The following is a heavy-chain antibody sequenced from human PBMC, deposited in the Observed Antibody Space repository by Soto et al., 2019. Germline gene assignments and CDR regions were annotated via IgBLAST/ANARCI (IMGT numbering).Heavy chain of an antibody. Sequence: ETLSLTCTVSGGSISSSSYYWGWIRQPPGKGLEWIGSIYYSGSTYYNPSLKSRVTISVDTSKNQFSLKLSSVTAADTAVYYCARSMFYSDGSNYSPFDYWGQGTLVTVSS. CDR2: IYYSGST. CDR1: GGSISSSSYY. CDR3: ARSMFYSDGSNYSPFDY. J-gene: IGHJ4*02. V-gene: IGHV4-39*07. D-gene: IGHD3-22*01.